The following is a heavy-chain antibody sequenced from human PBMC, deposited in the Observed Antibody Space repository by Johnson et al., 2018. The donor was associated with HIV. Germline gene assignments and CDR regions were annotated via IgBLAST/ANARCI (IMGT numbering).Heavy chain of an antibody. CDR2: IRYDGSNK. CDR3: AKVGGVVIFSQLVDAFDI. V-gene: IGHV3-30*02. D-gene: IGHD3-3*01. Sequence: QMLLVESGGGVVQPGGSLRLSCAASGFTFSSYAMHWVRQAPGKGLEWVAVIRYDGSNKYYADSVKGRFTISRDNSKNTLYLQMNSLRAEDTAVYYCAKVGGVVIFSQLVDAFDIWGQGTMVTVSS. CDR1: GFTFSSYA. J-gene: IGHJ3*02.